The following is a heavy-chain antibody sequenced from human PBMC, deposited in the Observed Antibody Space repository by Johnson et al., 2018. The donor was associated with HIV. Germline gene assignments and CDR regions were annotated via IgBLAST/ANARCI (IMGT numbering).Heavy chain of an antibody. CDR3: AREPLGNYVLGYAFDI. D-gene: IGHD1-7*01. CDR1: GFTFTNYG. J-gene: IGHJ3*02. CDR2: ISCDGSKK. Sequence: QVQLVESGGGVVQPGRSLRLSCAASGFTFTNYGMHWVRQAPGKGLEWVALISCDGSKKYLADSVKGRLTISRDNSKNTLYLQMNSLRAEDTAVYYCAREPLGNYVLGYAFDIWGQGTMVTVSS. V-gene: IGHV3-30*03.